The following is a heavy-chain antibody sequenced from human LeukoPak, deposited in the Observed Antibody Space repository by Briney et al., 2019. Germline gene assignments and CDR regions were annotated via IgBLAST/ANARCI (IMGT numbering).Heavy chain of an antibody. CDR1: GYTLTELS. CDR3: ATVKTAYNWNSGVFDI. D-gene: IGHD1-1*01. V-gene: IGHV1-24*01. CDR2: FDPEDGET. Sequence: ASVKVSCKVSGYTLTELSMHWVRQAPGKGLEWMGGFDPEDGETIYAQKFQGRVTMTEDTSTDTAYMELSSLRSEDTAVYYCATVKTAYNWNSGVFDIWGQGTMVTVSS. J-gene: IGHJ3*02.